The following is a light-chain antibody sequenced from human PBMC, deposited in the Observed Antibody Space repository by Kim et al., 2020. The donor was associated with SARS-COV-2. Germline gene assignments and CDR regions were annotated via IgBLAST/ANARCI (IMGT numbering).Light chain of an antibody. CDR1: QSVSSGY. J-gene: IGKJ2*01. CDR2: GAS. CDR3: QQYSSSPRT. V-gene: IGKV3-20*01. Sequence: LSPGERATLYCRASQSVSSGYLAWYQQKPGQAPRLLIYGASSRATDIPDRFSGSGSGTDFTLTISRLEPEDFAVYYCQQYSSSPRTFGQGTKLEI.